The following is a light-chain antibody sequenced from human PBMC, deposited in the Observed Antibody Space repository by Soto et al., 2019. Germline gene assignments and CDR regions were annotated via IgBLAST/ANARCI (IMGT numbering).Light chain of an antibody. J-gene: IGLJ1*01. V-gene: IGLV2-14*01. CDR2: EVS. CDR3: NSYTTSSTPYV. Sequence: QSVLTQPASVSGSPGQSITISCTGTGRDGGGYNYVSWYQQHPGKAPKLMIYEVSNRPSGVSNRFCGSKAGSTGSLTISGPHPDYVADYSCNSYTTSSTPYVFGTGTKAPV. CDR1: GRDGGGYNY.